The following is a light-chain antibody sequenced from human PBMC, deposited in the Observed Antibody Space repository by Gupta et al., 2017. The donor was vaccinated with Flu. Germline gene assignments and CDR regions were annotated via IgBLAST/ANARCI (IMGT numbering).Light chain of an antibody. J-gene: IGKJ1*01. CDR3: QQYRKWPPTT. V-gene: IGKV3-15*01. CDR2: GAS. Sequence: RANLSRRASESVSSDLARYQQTPGQAPRLPIHGASTRATGIAARFSGSGSGTELTLTLSSLQSEDSAVYYCQQYRKWPPTTFGQGTKVEIK. CDR1: ESVSSD.